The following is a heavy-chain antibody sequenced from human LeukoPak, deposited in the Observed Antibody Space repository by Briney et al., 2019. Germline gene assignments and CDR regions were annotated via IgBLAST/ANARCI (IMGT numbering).Heavy chain of an antibody. J-gene: IGHJ4*02. D-gene: IGHD3-10*01. CDR1: GYTFTSYG. CDR3: ARSAALLWFGELFDATNPFDY. Sequence: GASVKVSCKASGYTFTSYGISGVRRAPGQRLERMVWISAYNGNTNSAQKLRGRVTMTTDTSTSTAYMELRSLRSDDTAVYYCARSAALLWFGELFDATNPFDYWGQGTLVTVSS. CDR2: ISAYNGNT. V-gene: IGHV1-18*01.